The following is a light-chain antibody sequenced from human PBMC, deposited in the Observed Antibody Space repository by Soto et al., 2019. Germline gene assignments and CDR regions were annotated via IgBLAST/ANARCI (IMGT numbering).Light chain of an antibody. Sequence: QSALTQPPSASGSPGQSVTISCTGTSSDVGGYNYVSWYQQHPGKAPKHMIYEVSKRPSGVPDRFSGSKSGNTASLTVSGLKAEDEADYYCSSYAGSNNLVFGGGTKLTVL. CDR1: SSDVGGYNY. CDR3: SSYAGSNNLV. CDR2: EVS. J-gene: IGLJ2*01. V-gene: IGLV2-8*01.